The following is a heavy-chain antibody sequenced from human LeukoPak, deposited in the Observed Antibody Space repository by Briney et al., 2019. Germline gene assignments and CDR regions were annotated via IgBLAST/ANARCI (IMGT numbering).Heavy chain of an antibody. V-gene: IGHV3-15*01. D-gene: IGHD3-10*01. CDR3: TTDQGYGSGSYYWFDP. J-gene: IGHJ5*02. Sequence: GGSLRLSCAASGFTLINAWMSWVRQAPGNGLVWVGRSKSKTDGGTTDYAAPVQGRFTISRDDSKDTLYLQMNSLKTEDTAVYYCTTDQGYGSGSYYWFDPWGQGTLVTVSS. CDR1: GFTLINAW. CDR2: SKSKTDGGTT.